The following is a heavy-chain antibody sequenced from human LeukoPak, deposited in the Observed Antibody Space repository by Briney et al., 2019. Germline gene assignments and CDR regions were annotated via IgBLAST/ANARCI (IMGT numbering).Heavy chain of an antibody. Sequence: ASVTVSFKASGYTFTSYGISWVRQAPGQGLEWMGWISAYNGNTNYAQKLQGRVTMTTDTSTSTAYMELRSLRSDDTAVYYCARNSGYDLRLLRWFDPWGQGTLVTVSS. J-gene: IGHJ5*02. CDR3: ARNSGYDLRLLRWFDP. D-gene: IGHD5-12*01. V-gene: IGHV1-18*01. CDR1: GYTFTSYG. CDR2: ISAYNGNT.